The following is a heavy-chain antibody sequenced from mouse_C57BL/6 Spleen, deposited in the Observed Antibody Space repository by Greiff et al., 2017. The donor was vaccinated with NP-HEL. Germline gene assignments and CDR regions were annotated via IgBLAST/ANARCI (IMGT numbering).Heavy chain of an antibody. V-gene: IGHV1-81*01. CDR3: AGDGTGAFGY. D-gene: IGHD2-1*01. J-gene: IGHJ3*01. Sequence: QVQLQQSGAELVRPGASVKLSCKASGYTFTSYGIRWVKQRTGQGLEWIGEIYPRRGNTYYNEKFKGKATLTADTSSSPAYMELRSLTCEDCAVYFRAGDGTGAFGYWGQGALVTVSA. CDR1: GYTFTSYG. CDR2: IYPRRGNT.